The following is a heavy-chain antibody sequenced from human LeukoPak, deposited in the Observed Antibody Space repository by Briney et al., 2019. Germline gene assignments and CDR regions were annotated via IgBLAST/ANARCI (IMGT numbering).Heavy chain of an antibody. CDR3: ASYPTTVTTDLDY. CDR2: IYHSGST. D-gene: IGHD4-17*01. J-gene: IGHJ4*02. Sequence: PSETLSLTCTVSGYSISSGYYWGWIRQPPGKGLEWIGSIYHSGSTYYNPSLKSRVTISVDTSKNQFSLKLSSVTAADTAVYYCASYPTTVTTDLDYWGQGTLVTVSS. CDR1: GYSISSGYY. V-gene: IGHV4-38-2*02.